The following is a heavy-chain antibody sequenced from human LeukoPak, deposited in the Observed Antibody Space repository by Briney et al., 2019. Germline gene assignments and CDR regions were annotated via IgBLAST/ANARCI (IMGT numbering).Heavy chain of an antibody. J-gene: IGHJ4*02. CDR2: IYSGGNT. Sequence: GGSLRLSCAASGFTVSSNYLTWVRQAPGRGLEWVSIIYSGGNTYYADSVKGRFTISRDNSKNSLFLQMDSLRAEDTAVYYCARRGDGGRSFDYWGQGTLVTVSS. V-gene: IGHV3-53*01. D-gene: IGHD4-23*01. CDR1: GFTVSSNY. CDR3: ARRGDGGRSFDY.